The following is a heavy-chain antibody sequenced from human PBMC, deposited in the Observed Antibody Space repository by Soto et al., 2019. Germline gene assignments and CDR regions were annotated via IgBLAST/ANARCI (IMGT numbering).Heavy chain of an antibody. Sequence: SHNCSVAEDSSSRVGGHRARKRRTPGKGLEWIGYIYNGGSTYYRPSLESRMHMSLDATRNHYSLRLTSVTAADTAVYFCARAPVSLDTISDFDYWGQGKLVPVSS. CDR1: EDSSSRVGGH. CDR3: ARAPVSLDTISDFDY. V-gene: IGHV4-30-4*01. CDR2: IYNGGST. D-gene: IGHD2-2*01. J-gene: IGHJ4*02.